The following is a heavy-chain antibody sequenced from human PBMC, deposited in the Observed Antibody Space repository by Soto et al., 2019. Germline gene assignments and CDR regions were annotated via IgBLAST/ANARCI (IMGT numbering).Heavy chain of an antibody. Sequence: QVQLQESGPGLVKPSQTLSLTCTVSGGSISSGGTGSYWTWIRQLPGKGLEWIGYLYYTGNTYYNPSLKSRPTISIDTSENQFSLKLTSVTAAYTAVYFCASGHDAYKVRYWGQGTLVTVSS. CDR3: ASGHDAYKVRY. V-gene: IGHV4-31*03. CDR2: LYYTGNT. D-gene: IGHD1-1*01. CDR1: GGSISSGGTGSY. J-gene: IGHJ4*02.